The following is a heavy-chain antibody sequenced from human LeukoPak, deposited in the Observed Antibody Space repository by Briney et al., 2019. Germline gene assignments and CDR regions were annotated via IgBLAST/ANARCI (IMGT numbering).Heavy chain of an antibody. Sequence: PGGSLRLSCAASGFSLSGYNMNWVRQAPGKGLVWVSRINSDGSTTRYADSVKGRFTISRDNARDTLYVQINSLRAEDTAVYYCARGNYYNGSGSSPLDYWGQGTLVTVSS. D-gene: IGHD3-10*01. CDR1: GFSLSGYN. J-gene: IGHJ4*02. CDR2: INSDGSTT. CDR3: ARGNYYNGSGSSPLDY. V-gene: IGHV3-74*01.